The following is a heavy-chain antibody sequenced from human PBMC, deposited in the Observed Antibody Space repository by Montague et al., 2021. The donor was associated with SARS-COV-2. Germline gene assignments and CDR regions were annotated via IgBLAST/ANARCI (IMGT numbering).Heavy chain of an antibody. D-gene: IGHD3-10*01. J-gene: IGHJ4*03. Sequence: SLRLSCAASGYTFSSYAMSWVRQAPGKELEWVSCISAIGGNTYHAASVKGRFTISRDNSKNTLYLQMNGLKGEDTATDYCAKGRVITMVRGVTPMDFWGQGTLVTVSS. CDR2: ISAIGGNT. V-gene: IGHV3-23*01. CDR1: GYTFSSYA. CDR3: AKGRVITMVRGVTPMDF.